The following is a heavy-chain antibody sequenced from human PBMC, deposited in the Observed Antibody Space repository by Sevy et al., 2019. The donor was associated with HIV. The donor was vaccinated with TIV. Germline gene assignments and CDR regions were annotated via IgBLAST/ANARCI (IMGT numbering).Heavy chain of an antibody. V-gene: IGHV3-23*01. CDR3: SGAGYDSSGSFDAFDL. D-gene: IGHD3-22*01. CDR1: GFTFNTYA. Sequence: GGSLRLSCAASGFTFNTYAMNWVRQAPGKGLEWVSTIYGSGSVSTFYGSGSVTYNADSLKGRFTISRDNSKNTLYLQMNSLRTEDTAVYFCSGAGYDSSGSFDAFDLWGQGTMVTVSS. J-gene: IGHJ3*01. CDR2: IYGSGSVSTFYGSGSVT.